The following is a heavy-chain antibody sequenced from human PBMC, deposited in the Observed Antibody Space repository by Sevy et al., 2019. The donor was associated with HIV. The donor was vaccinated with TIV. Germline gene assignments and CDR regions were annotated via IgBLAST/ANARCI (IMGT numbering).Heavy chain of an antibody. CDR2: ISHSGGT. CDR3: ARLRIVVAGTGYFDL. D-gene: IGHD6-19*01. Sequence: SETLSLSCAVYGGSFSGYYWSWIRQPPGKGLEWIGEISHSGGTNYNPSLKSRVTIPTDTSKNQFSLQLSSVTAADTAVYYCARLRIVVAGTGYFDLWGRGTPVTVSS. J-gene: IGHJ2*01. CDR1: GGSFSGYY. V-gene: IGHV4-34*01.